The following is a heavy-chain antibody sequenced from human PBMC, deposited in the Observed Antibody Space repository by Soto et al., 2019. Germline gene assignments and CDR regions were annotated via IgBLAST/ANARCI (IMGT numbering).Heavy chain of an antibody. V-gene: IGHV4-4*02. J-gene: IGHJ6*02. D-gene: IGHD1-26*01. Sequence: QVQLQESGPGLVKPSGTLSLTCAVSGGSISSSNWWSWVRQPPGKGLEWIGEIYHSGSTNYNRSLKCRVTISVDKSKNQFSLKLSSVIAADTAVYYCARVSGSYYYGMDVWGQGTTVTVSS. CDR3: ARVSGSYYYGMDV. CDR2: IYHSGST. CDR1: GGSISSSNW.